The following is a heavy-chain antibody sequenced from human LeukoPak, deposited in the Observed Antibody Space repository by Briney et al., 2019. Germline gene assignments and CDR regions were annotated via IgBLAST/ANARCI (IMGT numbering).Heavy chain of an antibody. Sequence: SETLSLTCAVYGGSFSGYYWSWIRQPPGKGLERIGYIYYSGSTNYNPSLKSRVTISVDTSKNQFSLKLSSVTAADTAVYYCARDRGSVPNYYDSSGYRAFDIWGQGTMVTVSS. D-gene: IGHD3-22*01. CDR3: ARDRGSVPNYYDSSGYRAFDI. CDR2: IYYSGST. CDR1: GGSFSGYY. V-gene: IGHV4-59*01. J-gene: IGHJ3*02.